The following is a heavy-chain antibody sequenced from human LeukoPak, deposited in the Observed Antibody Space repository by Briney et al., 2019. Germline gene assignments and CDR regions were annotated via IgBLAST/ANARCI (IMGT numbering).Heavy chain of an antibody. J-gene: IGHJ4*02. Sequence: QPGGSLRLSCAASGFTLSSYAMSWVRQAPGKGLEWLSAISGSGGSTYYADSVKGRFTISRDNSKNTLYLQMNSLRAEDTAVYYCAKVIALGITIFGEVLDWGQGTLVTVSS. V-gene: IGHV3-23*01. CDR2: ISGSGGST. CDR3: AKVIALGITIFGEVLD. CDR1: GFTLSSYA. D-gene: IGHD3-3*01.